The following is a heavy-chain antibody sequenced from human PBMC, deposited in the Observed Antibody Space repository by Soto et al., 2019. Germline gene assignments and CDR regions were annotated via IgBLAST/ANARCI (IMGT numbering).Heavy chain of an antibody. J-gene: IGHJ4*02. D-gene: IGHD3-22*01. CDR3: ATNHDDISGRTPLLFDS. CDR2: IHYSGST. V-gene: IGHV4-31*03. CDR1: GDSIGTGGYY. Sequence: QVQLQESGPGLVKPSQTLSLTCTVSGDSIGTGGYYWDWIRQHPGKGPEWIGYIHYSGSTYYNPSPKSRLTISLDTSKNQFSLHLSPGTAADTAVYYCATNHDDISGRTPLLFDSWGQGTLVTVSS.